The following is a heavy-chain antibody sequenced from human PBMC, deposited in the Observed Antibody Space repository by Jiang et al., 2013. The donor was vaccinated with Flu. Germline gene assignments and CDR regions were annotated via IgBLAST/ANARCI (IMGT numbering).Heavy chain of an antibody. CDR2: INHSGST. CDR3: ARGCSSTSCYWAGSGGADY. J-gene: IGHJ4*02. V-gene: IGHV4-34*01. Sequence: GYVLELDPPAPTGRGVEWIGEINHSGSTNYNPSLKSRVTISVDTSKNQFSLKLSSVTAADTAVYYCARGCSSTSCYWAGSGGADYWGQGTLVTVSS. CDR1: GYV. D-gene: IGHD2-2*01.